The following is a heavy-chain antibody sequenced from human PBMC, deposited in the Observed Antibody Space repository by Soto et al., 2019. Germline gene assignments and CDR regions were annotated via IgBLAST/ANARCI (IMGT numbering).Heavy chain of an antibody. V-gene: IGHV4-39*01. J-gene: IGHJ4*02. CDR2: IYYSGST. Sequence: QLQLQESGPGLVKPSETLSLTCTVSGGSISSSSYYWGWIRQPPGKGLEWIGSIYYSGSTYYNPSLKSRVTISVDTSKNQFSLKLSSVTAADTAVYYCARHEKVVTHFFDYWGQGTLVTVSS. CDR3: ARHEKVVTHFFDY. D-gene: IGHD2-21*02. CDR1: GGSISSSSYY.